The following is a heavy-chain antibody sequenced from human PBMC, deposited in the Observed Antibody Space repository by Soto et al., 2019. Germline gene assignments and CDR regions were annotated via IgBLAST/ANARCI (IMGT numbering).Heavy chain of an antibody. V-gene: IGHV4-30-4*01. CDR1: GGSISSGDYY. Sequence: PSETLSLTCTVSGGSISSGDYYWSWIRQPPGKGLEWIGYIYYSGSTYYNPSLKSRVTISVDTSKNQFSLKLSSVTAADTAVYYCARDQGYYGSGSFSWFDPWGQGTLVTVSS. CDR2: IYYSGST. D-gene: IGHD3-10*01. J-gene: IGHJ5*02. CDR3: ARDQGYYGSGSFSWFDP.